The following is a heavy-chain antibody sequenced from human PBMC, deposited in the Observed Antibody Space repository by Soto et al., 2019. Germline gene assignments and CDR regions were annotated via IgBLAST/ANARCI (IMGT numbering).Heavy chain of an antibody. Sequence: EQLLQSGAEVKQPGSSVKVSCKASGGTFSSHSINWVRQAPGQGLEWMGGIITLFGTANDAQNFQGRVTITADQSTSTAYMELNSLRSDDTAVYYCARAVGYGDFSAALLDWGQGTLVTVSS. CDR2: IITLFGTA. D-gene: IGHD4-17*01. CDR3: ARAVGYGDFSAALLD. J-gene: IGHJ4*02. CDR1: GGTFSSHS. V-gene: IGHV1-69*01.